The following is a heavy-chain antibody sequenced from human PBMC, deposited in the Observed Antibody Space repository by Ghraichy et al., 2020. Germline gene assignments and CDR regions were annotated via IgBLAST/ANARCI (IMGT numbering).Heavy chain of an antibody. Sequence: ETLSLTCTVSGGSISSYYWSWIRQPPGKGLEWIGYIYYSGSTNYNPSLKSRVTISVDTSKNQFSLKLSSVTAADTAVYYCARDTGTNWFDPWGQGTLVTVSS. CDR2: IYYSGST. J-gene: IGHJ5*02. CDR1: GGSISSYY. CDR3: ARDTGTNWFDP. D-gene: IGHD1-7*01. V-gene: IGHV4-59*01.